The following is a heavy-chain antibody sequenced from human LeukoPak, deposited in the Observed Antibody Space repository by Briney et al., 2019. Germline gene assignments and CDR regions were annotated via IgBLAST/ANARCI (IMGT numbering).Heavy chain of an antibody. V-gene: IGHV3-49*04. CDR2: IRGKAYGGTT. CDR3: SRDGSRIHYGMDV. CDR1: GFTFGDYA. Sequence: GGSLRLSCTASGFTFGDYAMSWVRQAPGKGLEWVGFIRGKAYGGTTEYAASVRGRFTISRDDSKGIAYLQVNSLKTEDTAVYYCSRDGSRIHYGMDVWGQGTTVTVSS. D-gene: IGHD1-26*01. J-gene: IGHJ6*02.